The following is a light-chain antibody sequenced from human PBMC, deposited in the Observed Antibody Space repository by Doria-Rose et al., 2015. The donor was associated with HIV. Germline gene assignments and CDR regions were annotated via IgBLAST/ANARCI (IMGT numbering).Light chain of an antibody. J-gene: IGKJ3*01. V-gene: IGKV4-1*01. CDR1: QSLLYTSKHY. CDR3: QQYYDTPS. CDR2: WAS. Sequence: TQSPESLGMSLGERATLNCKSNQSLLYTSKHYLAWYQQKPGQPPKLLIYWASTRQSGVPARFSGSGSGTDFTLTISSLEAEDVAVYYCQQYYDTPSFGPGTTVDI.